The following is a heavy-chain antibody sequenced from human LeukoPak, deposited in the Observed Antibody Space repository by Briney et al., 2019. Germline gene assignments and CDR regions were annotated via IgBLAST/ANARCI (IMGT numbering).Heavy chain of an antibody. CDR2: ISSSSSYI. CDR1: GFTFGDYA. V-gene: IGHV3-21*01. CDR3: ARDRTLDSYGYPNFDY. Sequence: PGGSLRLSCTASGFTFGDYAMTWVRQAPGKGLEWVSSISSSSSYIYYADSVKGRFTISRDNAKNSLYLQMNSLRAEDTAVYYCARDRTLDSYGYPNFDYWGQGTLVTVSS. D-gene: IGHD5-18*01. J-gene: IGHJ4*02.